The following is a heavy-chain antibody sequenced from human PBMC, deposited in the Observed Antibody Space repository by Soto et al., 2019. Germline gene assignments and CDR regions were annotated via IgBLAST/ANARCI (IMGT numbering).Heavy chain of an antibody. CDR3: MGCSGGSCYDYYYYNMDV. CDR1: GFTFSNAW. V-gene: IGHV3-15*01. Sequence: GGSLRLSCAASGFTFSNAWMSWVRQAPGKGLEWVGRIKSKTDGGTTDYAAPVKGRFTISRDDSKNTLYLQMNSLKTEDTAVYYCMGCSGGSCYDYYYYNMDVWGKGTTVTVSS. D-gene: IGHD2-15*01. CDR2: IKSKTDGGTT. J-gene: IGHJ6*03.